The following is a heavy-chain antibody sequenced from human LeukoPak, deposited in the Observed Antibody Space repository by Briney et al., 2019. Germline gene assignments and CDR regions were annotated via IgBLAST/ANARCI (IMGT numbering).Heavy chain of an antibody. Sequence: ASVKVSCKASGYTFTSYYMHWVRQAPGQGLEWMGIINPSGGSTSYAQKFQGRVTMTRDTSTSTVYMELSSLRSEDTAVYYCARDLGGSGSYPSPYFDYWGQGTLVTVSS. J-gene: IGHJ4*02. V-gene: IGHV1-46*01. CDR2: INPSGGST. CDR1: GYTFTSYY. CDR3: ARDLGGSGSYPSPYFDY. D-gene: IGHD3-10*01.